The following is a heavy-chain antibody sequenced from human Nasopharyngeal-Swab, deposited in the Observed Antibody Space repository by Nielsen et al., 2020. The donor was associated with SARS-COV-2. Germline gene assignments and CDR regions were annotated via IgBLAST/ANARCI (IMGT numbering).Heavy chain of an antibody. J-gene: IGHJ6*03. CDR1: EFTFSDYY. D-gene: IGHD5-18*01. Sequence: GESLKISCAASEFTFSDYYMSWIRQAPGKGLEWVSYISSSSSYTNYADSVKGRFTISRDNAKNSLYLQMNSLRAEDTAVYYCARGGYSYGKYYYYYMDVWGKGTTVTVSS. CDR2: ISSSSSYT. V-gene: IGHV3-11*06. CDR3: ARGGYSYGKYYYYYMDV.